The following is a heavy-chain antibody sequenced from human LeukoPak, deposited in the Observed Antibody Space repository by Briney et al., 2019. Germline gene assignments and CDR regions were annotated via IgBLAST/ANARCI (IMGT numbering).Heavy chain of an antibody. D-gene: IGHD3-22*01. Sequence: SETLSLTCTVSGGSISSSSYYWGWIRQPPGKGLEWIGCIYNSGSTSYHSGNTKFNPSLKSRVTLSVDTSKNQFSLKLTSVTAADTAVYYCARDSSGLDAFDVWGLGTMVTVSS. J-gene: IGHJ3*01. CDR2: IYNSGSTSY. V-gene: IGHV4-39*07. CDR1: GGSISSSSYY. CDR3: ARDSSGLDAFDV.